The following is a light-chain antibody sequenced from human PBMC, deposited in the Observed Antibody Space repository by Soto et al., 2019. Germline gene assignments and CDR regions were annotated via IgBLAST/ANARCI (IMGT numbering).Light chain of an antibody. CDR2: EVS. CDR3: SSYTSSSTRV. V-gene: IGLV2-14*01. CDR1: SSDVGGYNY. J-gene: IGLJ3*02. Sequence: QSALTQPASVSGSPGQWITISCTGTSSDVGGYNYVSWYQQHPGKAPKLMIYEVSNRPSGVSNRFSGSKSGNTASLTISGLQAEDEADYSCSSYTSSSTRVFGGGTKLTVL.